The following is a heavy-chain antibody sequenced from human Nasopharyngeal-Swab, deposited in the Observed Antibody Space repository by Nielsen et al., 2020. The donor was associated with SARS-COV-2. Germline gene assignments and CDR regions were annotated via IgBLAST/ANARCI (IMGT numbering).Heavy chain of an antibody. Sequence: WIRQPPGKGLEWIGYIYYSGSTNYNPSLKSRVTISIDKSKNQFSLNLSPVNAADTAVYFCAREAYYYGSGTYDSWGQGTLVTVSS. CDR3: AREAYYYGSGTYDS. V-gene: IGHV4-59*01. J-gene: IGHJ4*02. CDR2: IYYSGST. D-gene: IGHD3-10*01.